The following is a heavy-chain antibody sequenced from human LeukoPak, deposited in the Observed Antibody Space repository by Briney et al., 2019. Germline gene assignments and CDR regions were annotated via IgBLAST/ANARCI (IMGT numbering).Heavy chain of an antibody. CDR1: GYTFTSYG. D-gene: IGHD2-2*01. J-gene: IGHJ4*02. CDR3: ARLDCSSTSCHSDY. Sequence: AASVKVSCMASGYTFTSYGISWVRQAPGQGLEWMGWISAYNGNTNYAQKLQGRVTMTTDTSTSTAYMELRSLRSDDTAVYYCARLDCSSTSCHSDYWGQGTLVTVSS. V-gene: IGHV1-18*01. CDR2: ISAYNGNT.